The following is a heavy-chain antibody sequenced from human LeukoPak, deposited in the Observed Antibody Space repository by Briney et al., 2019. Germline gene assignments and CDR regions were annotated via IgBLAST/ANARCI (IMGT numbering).Heavy chain of an antibody. V-gene: IGHV4-61*02. Sequence: SETLSLTCTVSGGSISSGGSYWSWIRQPAGKGLEWIGRIHPSGSISYNPSLVSRVTISLDTSKNQFSLKLSSVTAADTAVYYCARGHCYSTYSSRGIWFDPWGQGSLVTVSS. CDR3: ARGHCYSTYSSRGIWFDP. CDR2: IHPSGSI. J-gene: IGHJ5*02. D-gene: IGHD2/OR15-2a*01. CDR1: GGSISSGGSY.